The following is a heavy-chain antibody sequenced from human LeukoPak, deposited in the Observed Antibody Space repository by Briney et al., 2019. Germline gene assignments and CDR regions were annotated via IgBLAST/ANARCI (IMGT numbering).Heavy chain of an antibody. Sequence: SGTLSLTCTVSGYSISSGYYWGWIRQPPGKGLEWIGSIYHSGSTYYNPSLKSRVTISLDTSKNQFSLNLRSVTAADTAVYYCAREVMGPWGQGTLVTVSS. CDR2: IYHSGST. V-gene: IGHV4-38-2*02. CDR3: AREVMGP. CDR1: GYSISSGYY. J-gene: IGHJ5*02.